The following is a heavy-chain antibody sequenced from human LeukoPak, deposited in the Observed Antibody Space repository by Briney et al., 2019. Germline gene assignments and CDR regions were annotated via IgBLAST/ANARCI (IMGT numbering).Heavy chain of an antibody. D-gene: IGHD2-2*01. V-gene: IGHV3-15*01. J-gene: IGHJ6*03. Sequence: GGSLRLSCAASGFTFSNAWMSWVRQAPGKGLEWVGHIKSKIDGGTTDYAAPVTGRFTISRDDSKNTLSLQMNSLKTEDTAVYYCTTLTGSIAVLPVAMRVKNYYYYYMDVWGKGTTVTISS. CDR3: TTLTGSIAVLPVAMRVKNYYYYYMDV. CDR1: GFTFSNAW. CDR2: IKSKIDGGTT.